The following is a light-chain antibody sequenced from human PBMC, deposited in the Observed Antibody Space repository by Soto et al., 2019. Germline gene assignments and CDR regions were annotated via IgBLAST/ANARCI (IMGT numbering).Light chain of an antibody. V-gene: IGLV2-14*01. CDR2: EAA. J-gene: IGLJ2*01. CDR3: TAYTRASTLV. CDR1: SDDIGVNNY. Sequence: QSVLTQSASVSGSPGQSITISCTGTSDDIGVNNYVSWYQHHPGKAPKILIYEAANRPSGISHRISGSKSGNTASLTISGLQAEDNADYYCTAYTRASTLVFGGRTKLTIL.